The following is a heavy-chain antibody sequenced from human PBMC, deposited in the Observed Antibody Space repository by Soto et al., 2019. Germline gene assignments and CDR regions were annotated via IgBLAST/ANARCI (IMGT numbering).Heavy chain of an antibody. Sequence: QVQLVQSGAEVKKPGSSVKVSCKASGGTFSSHAISWVRQAPGQGLEWMGGIIPIFGTANYAQKFQGRVTITADKSTSTAFMELSSLRSEDTAVYYCGLLWWWGDAFDIWGQGTMVTVSS. CDR1: GGTFSSHA. CDR2: IIPIFGTA. D-gene: IGHD2-21*01. J-gene: IGHJ3*02. V-gene: IGHV1-69*06. CDR3: GLLWWWGDAFDI.